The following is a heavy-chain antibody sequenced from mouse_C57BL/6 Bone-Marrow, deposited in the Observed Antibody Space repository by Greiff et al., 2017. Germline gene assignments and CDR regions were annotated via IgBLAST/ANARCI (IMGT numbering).Heavy chain of an antibody. Sequence: QVQLQQPGAELVKPGASVKVSCKASGYTFTSYWMHWVKQRPGQGLEWIGRLHPSDSDTNYNQKFKGKATLTVDKSSSTAYMQLSSLTSEDSAVYYCAGSSADWYFDVWGTGTTVTVSS. CDR3: AGSSADWYFDV. J-gene: IGHJ1*03. CDR1: GYTFTSYW. V-gene: IGHV1-74*01. CDR2: LHPSDSDT. D-gene: IGHD1-1*01.